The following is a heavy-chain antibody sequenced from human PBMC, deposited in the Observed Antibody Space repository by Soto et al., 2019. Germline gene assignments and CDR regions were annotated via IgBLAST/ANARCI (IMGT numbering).Heavy chain of an antibody. D-gene: IGHD2-15*01. J-gene: IGHJ5*02. Sequence: XGSLRLSCAAAGFTLSSYEMNWVRQAPGKGLDWVSYIISSGSTIYYADSVKGRFTISRDNAKNSLYLQMNSLRAEDTAVYYCAREGCSGGSCYPPGDWFDTWGQGTLVTVSS. CDR1: GFTLSSYE. CDR3: AREGCSGGSCYPPGDWFDT. V-gene: IGHV3-48*03. CDR2: IISSGSTI.